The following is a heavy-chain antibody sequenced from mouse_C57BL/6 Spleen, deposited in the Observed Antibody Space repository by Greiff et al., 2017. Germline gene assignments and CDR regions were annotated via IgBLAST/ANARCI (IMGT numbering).Heavy chain of an antibody. D-gene: IGHD1-1*01. Sequence: EVKLVESGGGLVKPGGSLKLSCAASGFTFSSYAMSWVRQTPEKRLEWVATISDGGSYTYYPDNVKGRFTISRDNAKNNLYLQMSHLKSEDTAMYYCARDRVLRVYAMDYWGQGTSVTVSS. CDR1: GFTFSSYA. CDR2: ISDGGSYT. J-gene: IGHJ4*01. V-gene: IGHV5-4*01. CDR3: ARDRVLRVYAMDY.